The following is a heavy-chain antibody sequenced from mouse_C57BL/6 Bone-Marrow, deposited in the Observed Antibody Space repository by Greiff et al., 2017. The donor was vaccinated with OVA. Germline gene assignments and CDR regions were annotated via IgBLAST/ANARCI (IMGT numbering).Heavy chain of an antibody. CDR2: IDPENGDT. CDR1: GFNIKDDY. Sequence: VQLQQSGAELVRPGASVKLSCTASGFNIKDDYMHWVKQRPEQGLEWIGWIDPENGDTEYASKFQGKATITAATSSNTAYLQLSSLTSEDTAVYYCTTGLLTDFVYWGQGTPLTVSS. J-gene: IGHJ2*01. CDR3: TTGLLTDFVY. D-gene: IGHD2-3*01. V-gene: IGHV14-4*01.